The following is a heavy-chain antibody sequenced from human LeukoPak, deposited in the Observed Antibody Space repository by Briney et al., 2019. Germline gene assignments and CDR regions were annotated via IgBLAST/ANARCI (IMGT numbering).Heavy chain of an antibody. CDR2: LYHSGTT. J-gene: IGHJ6*03. Sequence: SETLSLTCTVSGYSISSGYYWGWIRQPPGKGLEWIGTLYHSGTTFYNPSLKSRVTVSVDTSKNQFSLKLSSVTAADTAVYYCARGLRYSSSWYEWNYYYYMDVWGKGTTVTISS. CDR3: ARGLRYSSSWYEWNYYYYMDV. V-gene: IGHV4-38-2*02. CDR1: GYSISSGYY. D-gene: IGHD6-13*01.